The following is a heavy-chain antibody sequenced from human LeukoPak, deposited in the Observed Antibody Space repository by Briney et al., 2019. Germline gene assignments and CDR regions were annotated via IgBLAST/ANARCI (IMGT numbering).Heavy chain of an antibody. D-gene: IGHD1-26*01. CDR1: VVSMNGYY. CDR2: VDSSGNT. Sequence: PSETLSLTCSVSVVSMNGYYWSWLRQSAGNRLEWIGQVDSSGNTNYNPSLESRVTMPVDTSKKQFSLKLTSVTAADMAVYFCARQFLVGSTFHAFDLWGQGTRVTVSS. V-gene: IGHV4-4*07. CDR3: ARQFLVGSTFHAFDL. J-gene: IGHJ3*01.